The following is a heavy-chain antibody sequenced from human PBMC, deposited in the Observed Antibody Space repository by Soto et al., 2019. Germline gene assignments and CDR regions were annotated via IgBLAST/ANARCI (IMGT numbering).Heavy chain of an antibody. CDR2: IYYSGTT. Sequence: QVQLQESGPGLVKPSDTLSLTCAVSAYSISSSNWWGWIRQPPGKGLEWIGYIYYSGTTYYDPSLKLRVTLSVDTSKYQLTLRLTSVTAVDTAVYYCARREIQGPIDYWGQGTLVTVSS. CDR3: ARREIQGPIDY. J-gene: IGHJ4*02. CDR1: AYSISSSNW. V-gene: IGHV4-28*01. D-gene: IGHD1-26*01.